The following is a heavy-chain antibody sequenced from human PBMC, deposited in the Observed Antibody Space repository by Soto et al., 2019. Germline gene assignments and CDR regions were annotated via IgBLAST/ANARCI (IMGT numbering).Heavy chain of an antibody. CDR2: IHYSGTT. Sequence: SETLSPTCTVSSTSISSYYWSWIRQPPGKGLEWIANIHYSGTTNYNPSLASRVTLSVDTSKNRFSLKMTSVTAADRAMYFCARYNSYAIDYWGRGTLVTVSS. J-gene: IGHJ4*02. V-gene: IGHV4-59*01. D-gene: IGHD2-8*01. CDR3: ARYNSYAIDY. CDR1: STSISSYY.